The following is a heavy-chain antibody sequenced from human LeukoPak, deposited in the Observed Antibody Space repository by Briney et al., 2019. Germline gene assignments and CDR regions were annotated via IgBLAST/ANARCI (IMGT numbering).Heavy chain of an antibody. CDR3: GRDSDGGNGLYGGFDH. Sequence: NPSETLSLTCTVSGGSISSYYWSWIRQPAGKGLEWIGRIYTSGSTNYNPSLKSRVTMSVDTSKNQFSLKLNSVTAADTAVYYCGRDSDGGNGLYGGFDHWGQGTLVTVSS. D-gene: IGHD4-23*01. J-gene: IGHJ4*02. V-gene: IGHV4-4*07. CDR2: IYTSGST. CDR1: GGSISSYY.